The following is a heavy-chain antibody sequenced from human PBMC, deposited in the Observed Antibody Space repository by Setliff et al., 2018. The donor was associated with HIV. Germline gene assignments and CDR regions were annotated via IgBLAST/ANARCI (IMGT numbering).Heavy chain of an antibody. Sequence: HPGGSLSLSCAASGFTFSSFAMNWVRQAPGEGLEWIAYNDLDSRAIYYSGSVRGRFTISRDNARDSLYLQMNSLRVEDTAVYYCVRDTTSGWMLTNWGQGTLVTVSS. J-gene: IGHJ4*02. V-gene: IGHV3-48*04. CDR2: NDLDSRAI. CDR1: GFTFSSFA. D-gene: IGHD6-25*01. CDR3: VRDTTSGWMLTN.